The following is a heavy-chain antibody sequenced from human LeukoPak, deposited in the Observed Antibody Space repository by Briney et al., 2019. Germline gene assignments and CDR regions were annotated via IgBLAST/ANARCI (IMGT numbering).Heavy chain of an antibody. CDR1: GGSISSGSYY. D-gene: IGHD3-22*01. J-gene: IGHJ3*02. Sequence: PSQTLSLTCTVSGGSISSGSYYWSWIRQPAGKGLEWIGRIYTSGSTNYNPSLKSRVTISVDTSKNQFSLKLSSVTAADTAVYYCARYYYYDSSGPHDAFDIWGQGTMVTVSS. V-gene: IGHV4-61*02. CDR3: ARYYYYDSSGPHDAFDI. CDR2: IYTSGST.